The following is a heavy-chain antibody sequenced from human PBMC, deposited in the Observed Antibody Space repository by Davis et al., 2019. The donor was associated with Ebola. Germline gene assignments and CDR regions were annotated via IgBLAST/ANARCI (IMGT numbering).Heavy chain of an antibody. CDR2: ISGSGGST. D-gene: IGHD2-15*01. J-gene: IGHJ5*02. Sequence: PGGSLRLSCAASGFTFNNFAMSWVRQAPGKGLEWVSAISGSGGSTYYADSVKGRFTISRDNSKNTLYLQMNSLRAEDTAVYYCARGRYCSGGSCFSRWFDPWGQGTLVTVSS. V-gene: IGHV3-23*01. CDR3: ARGRYCSGGSCFSRWFDP. CDR1: GFTFNNFA.